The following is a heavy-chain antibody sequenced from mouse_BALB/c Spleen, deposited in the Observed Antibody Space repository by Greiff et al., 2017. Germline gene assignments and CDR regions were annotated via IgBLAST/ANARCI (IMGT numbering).Heavy chain of an antibody. J-gene: IGHJ4*01. CDR1: GFSLTSYG. D-gene: IGHD4-1*01. Sequence: VKVVESGPGLVAPSQSLSITCTVSGFSLTSYGVHWVRQPPGKGLEWLGVIWAGGSTNYNSALMSRLSISKDNSKSQVFLKMNSLQTDDTAMYYCARGLGPYAMDYWGQGTSVTVSS. V-gene: IGHV2-9*02. CDR3: ARGLGPYAMDY. CDR2: IWAGGST.